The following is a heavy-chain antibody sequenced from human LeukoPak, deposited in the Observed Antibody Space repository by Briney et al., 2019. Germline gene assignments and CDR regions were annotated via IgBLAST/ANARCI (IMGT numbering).Heavy chain of an antibody. V-gene: IGHV3-23*01. Sequence: GGSLRLSCAASGFTFSSYAMSWVRQAPGKGLEWVSAISGSGGSTYYADSVKGRFTISRDNSKNTLYLQMNSLRAEDTAVYYCAKDRRMATIQREFDYRGQGTLVTVSS. J-gene: IGHJ4*02. D-gene: IGHD5-24*01. CDR2: ISGSGGST. CDR1: GFTFSSYA. CDR3: AKDRRMATIQREFDY.